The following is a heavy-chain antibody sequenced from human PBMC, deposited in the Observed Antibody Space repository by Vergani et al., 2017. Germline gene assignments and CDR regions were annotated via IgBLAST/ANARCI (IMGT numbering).Heavy chain of an antibody. CDR1: ESSFTSNQ. D-gene: IGHD2-21*01. Sequence: EVMLVQSGAEVKKPGESLKISCKYSESSFTSNQIAWVRQMSGKGLQWMGNITPFDSKIAYSPSFQGQVIMSIDKSITTAYLQWRSLEASDTAIYYCTRHFPCGDGACLHFDHWGQGTQVTVSS. J-gene: IGHJ4*02. V-gene: IGHV5-51*01. CDR2: ITPFDSKI. CDR3: TRHFPCGDGACLHFDH.